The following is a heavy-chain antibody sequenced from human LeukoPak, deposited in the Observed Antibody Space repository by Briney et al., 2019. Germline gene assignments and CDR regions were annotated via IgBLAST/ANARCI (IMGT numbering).Heavy chain of an antibody. J-gene: IGHJ5*02. CDR3: ARAREPAAILSQFDP. CDR2: INPNSGGT. Sequence: ASVKVSCKASGYTFTGYYMHWVRQAPGQGLEWMGWINPNSGGTNYAQKFQGRVTMTRDTSISTAYMELSRLRSDDTAVYYCARAREPAAILSQFDPWGQGTLVTVSS. D-gene: IGHD2-2*02. CDR1: GYTFTGYY. V-gene: IGHV1-2*02.